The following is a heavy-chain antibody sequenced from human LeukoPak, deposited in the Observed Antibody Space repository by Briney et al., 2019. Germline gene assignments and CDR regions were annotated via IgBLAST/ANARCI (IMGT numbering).Heavy chain of an antibody. D-gene: IGHD3-10*01. V-gene: IGHV3-7*01. CDR1: GFTFSSYG. CDR2: IKQDGSEI. Sequence: GGSLRLSCAASGFTFSSYGMHWVRQAPGKGLEWVANIKQDGSEIYYVDSVKGRFTISRDNAKNSLYLQMNSLRAEDTAVYHCARDRGWFAMDVWGQGTTVTVSS. J-gene: IGHJ6*02. CDR3: ARDRGWFAMDV.